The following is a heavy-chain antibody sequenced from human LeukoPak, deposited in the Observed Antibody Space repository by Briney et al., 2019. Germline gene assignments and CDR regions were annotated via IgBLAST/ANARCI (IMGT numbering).Heavy chain of an antibody. CDR3: AKDGIKYSSSGYFDY. V-gene: IGHV3-30*02. CDR1: GFTFSSYG. D-gene: IGHD6-6*01. J-gene: IGHJ4*02. Sequence: QSGGSLRLSCAASGFTFSSYGMHWDRQAPGKGLEWVAFIRYDGSNKYYADSVKGRFTISRDNSKNTLYLQMNSLRAEDTAVYYCAKDGIKYSSSGYFDYWGQGTLVTVSS. CDR2: IRYDGSNK.